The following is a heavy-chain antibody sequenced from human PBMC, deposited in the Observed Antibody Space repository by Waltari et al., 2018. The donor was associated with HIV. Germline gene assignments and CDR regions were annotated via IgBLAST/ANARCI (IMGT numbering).Heavy chain of an antibody. V-gene: IGHV3-21*02. Sequence: EMQLVESGGGLVKPGGSLRLSCAASGFTFRSFSMNWVRRAPGEGLEGVPSISTASTYIYDGDSVKGRFTISRDNAKNSLYLQMNSLRAEDTAVYFCARSSVPVGPLYGMDVWGQGTTVTVAS. CDR1: GFTFRSFS. D-gene: IGHD6-19*01. CDR2: ISTASTYI. J-gene: IGHJ6*02. CDR3: ARSSVPVGPLYGMDV.